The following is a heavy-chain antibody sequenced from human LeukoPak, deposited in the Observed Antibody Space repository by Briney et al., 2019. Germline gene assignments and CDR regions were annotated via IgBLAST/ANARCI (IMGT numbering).Heavy chain of an antibody. CDR1: GGSISNYY. CDR3: ARPSRTGSGWDAFDI. V-gene: IGHV4-59*08. D-gene: IGHD3-22*01. CDR2: IYYSGST. J-gene: IGHJ3*02. Sequence: SETLSLTCTVSGGSISNYYWSWIRQPPGKELEWIGYIYYSGSTNYNPSLTGRVTISVDTSKNQFSLNLSSVTAADTAMYYCARPSRTGSGWDAFDIWGQGTMVAVSS.